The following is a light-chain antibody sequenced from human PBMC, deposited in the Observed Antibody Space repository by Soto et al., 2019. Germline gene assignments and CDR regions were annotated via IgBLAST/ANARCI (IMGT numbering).Light chain of an antibody. CDR1: QSVSSTY. V-gene: IGKV3-20*01. Sequence: EIVLTQSPDTLPLFPGERATLSCRASQSVSSTYLAWYQQKPGQAPRPLISAASSRATGTPDRFSGSGSGTDFTLTISRLEPEDIAVYYCQQYGSSRWTFGQGTKV. J-gene: IGKJ1*01. CDR2: AAS. CDR3: QQYGSSRWT.